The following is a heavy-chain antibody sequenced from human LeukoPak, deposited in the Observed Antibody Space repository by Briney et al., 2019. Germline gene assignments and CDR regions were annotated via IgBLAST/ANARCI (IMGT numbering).Heavy chain of an antibody. CDR2: INHSRST. J-gene: IGHJ4*02. D-gene: IGHD3-22*01. V-gene: IGHV4-34*01. CDR3: AKWDTYYDSSGYYFY. Sequence: PSETLSLTCAVYGGSFSDYYWSWIRQTPGKGLEWIGEINHSRSTKYNPSLKSRVTMSVETSKNQFSLKLSSVTAADTAVYYCAKWDTYYDSSGYYFYWGQGTLVTVSS. CDR1: GGSFSDYY.